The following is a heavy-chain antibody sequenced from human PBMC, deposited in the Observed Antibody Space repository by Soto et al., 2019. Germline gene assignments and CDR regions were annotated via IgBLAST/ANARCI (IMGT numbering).Heavy chain of an antibody. V-gene: IGHV4-4*02. Sequence: SETRSRTCCFFVCSIININCCTWVRQPPGKGLEWIGEIYHTGSTNYNSSLMSRVTISLDKPNNPFSLKLSSVTAADTAVYYCEKRQIVGAAIWGKGNMVNXS. CDR2: IYHTGST. J-gene: IGHJ6*03. CDR1: VCSIININC. D-gene: IGHD1-26*01. CDR3: EKRQIVGAAI.